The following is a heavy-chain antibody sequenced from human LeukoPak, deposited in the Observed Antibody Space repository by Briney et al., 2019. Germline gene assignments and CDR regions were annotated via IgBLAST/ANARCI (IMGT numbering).Heavy chain of an antibody. Sequence: PGGSLRLSCAASGFTSSDHYMDWVRQAPGEGLEWVARIRKKSNGYNTQYAASVKGRFIISREDSRNSLYLQMNSLKTEDTAVYYCARVGVVVPAGMDIWGQGTMVTVSS. D-gene: IGHD2-2*01. CDR2: IRKKSNGYNT. V-gene: IGHV3-72*01. CDR1: GFTSSDHY. J-gene: IGHJ3*02. CDR3: ARVGVVVPAGMDI.